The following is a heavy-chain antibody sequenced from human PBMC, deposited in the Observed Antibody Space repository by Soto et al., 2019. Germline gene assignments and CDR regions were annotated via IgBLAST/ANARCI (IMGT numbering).Heavy chain of an antibody. Sequence: VQLVESGGGVVQPGRSLRLSCAASGFTFSDYAMHWVRQAPGKGLEWVAVVSHDGRNTHYADSLKGRFTISRDSSKNTVSLERTSLRAEDTAVYYCAKGGRQWLVTSDFNYWGQGALVTVSS. CDR2: VSHDGRNT. D-gene: IGHD6-19*01. CDR3: AKGGRQWLVTSDFNY. V-gene: IGHV3-30*18. J-gene: IGHJ4*02. CDR1: GFTFSDYA.